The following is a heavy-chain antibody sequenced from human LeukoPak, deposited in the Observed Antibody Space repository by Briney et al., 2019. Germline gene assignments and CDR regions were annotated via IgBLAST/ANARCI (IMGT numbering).Heavy chain of an antibody. Sequence: ASVKVSCKASGYTFTGYYMHWVRQAPGQRLEWMGWINAGNGNTKYSQEFQGRVTITRDTSASTAYMELSSLRSEDMAVYYCARGGYCSSTSCRNRGFDPWGQGTLVTVSS. CDR2: INAGNGNT. D-gene: IGHD2-2*01. J-gene: IGHJ5*02. V-gene: IGHV1-3*03. CDR3: ARGGYCSSTSCRNRGFDP. CDR1: GYTFTGYY.